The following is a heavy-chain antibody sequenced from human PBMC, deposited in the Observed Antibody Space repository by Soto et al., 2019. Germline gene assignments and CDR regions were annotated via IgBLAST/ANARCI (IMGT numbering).Heavy chain of an antibody. Sequence: QVQLVQSGAEVKKPWSSVKVSCKAPGGTFSSYAISWVRQAPGQGLEWMGGIIPIFGTANYAQEFQGRVTITAGESTRTAYMELRSLRSEDTAVDYCARAGITMVRGPSYYYFGMDVWGQGTTVTVSS. CDR2: IIPIFGTA. D-gene: IGHD3-10*01. CDR3: ARAGITMVRGPSYYYFGMDV. V-gene: IGHV1-69*01. J-gene: IGHJ6*02. CDR1: GGTFSSYA.